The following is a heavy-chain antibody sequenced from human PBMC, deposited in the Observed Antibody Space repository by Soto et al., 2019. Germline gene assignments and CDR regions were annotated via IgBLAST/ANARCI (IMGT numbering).Heavy chain of an antibody. D-gene: IGHD2-2*01. J-gene: IGHJ6*02. Sequence: LGESLKISCKGSGYSFTSYWISWVRQMPGKGLEWMGIIYPGDSDTRYSPSFQGQVTISADKSISTAYLQWSSLKASDTAMYYCARQDGHKYQLISNYYYYGMDVWGQGTTVTVSS. CDR2: IYPGDSDT. CDR1: GYSFTSYW. CDR3: ARQDGHKYQLISNYYYYGMDV. V-gene: IGHV5-51*01.